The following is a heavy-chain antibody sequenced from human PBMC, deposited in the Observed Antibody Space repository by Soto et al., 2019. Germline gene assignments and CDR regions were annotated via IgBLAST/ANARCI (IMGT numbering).Heavy chain of an antibody. CDR3: ARGRQMEQLVDY. CDR2: IIPIFGTA. V-gene: IGHV1-69*13. J-gene: IGHJ4*02. D-gene: IGHD6-6*01. Sequence: SVKVSCKASGGTFSSYAISWVRQAPGQGLEWMGGIIPIFGTANYAQKFQGRVTITADESTSTAYMELSSLRSEDTAVYYCARGRQMEQLVDYWGQGTLVTVSS. CDR1: GGTFSSYA.